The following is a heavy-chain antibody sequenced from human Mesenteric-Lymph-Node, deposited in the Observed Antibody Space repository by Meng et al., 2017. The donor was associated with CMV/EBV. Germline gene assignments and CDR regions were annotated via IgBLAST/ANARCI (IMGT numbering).Heavy chain of an antibody. V-gene: IGHV4-34*01. J-gene: IGHJ6*02. CDR1: GESFSGYY. CDR3: ARGGGSGRAYYGMDV. CDR2: IIQSGGS. Sequence: SETLSLTCAVYGESFSGYYWSWIRQPPGKGLEWIGEIIQSGGSNYNPSLKSRVTISSDTSNNQFQFSLKLRTVTAADTAVYYCARGGGSGRAYYGMDVWGQGTTVTVSS. D-gene: IGHD6-19*01.